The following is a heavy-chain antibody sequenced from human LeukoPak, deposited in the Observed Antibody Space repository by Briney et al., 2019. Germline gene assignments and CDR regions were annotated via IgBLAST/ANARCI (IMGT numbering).Heavy chain of an antibody. CDR3: ARELYYYDSSGYYLMG. J-gene: IGHJ4*02. V-gene: IGHV6-1*01. D-gene: IGHD3-22*01. CDR1: GDSVSSNSAA. Sequence: PSQTLSLTCALSGDSVSSNSAAWNWIRQSPSRGLEWLGRTYYRSKWYNDYAVSVKSRITFNPDTSKNQFSLQLNSVTPEDTAVYYCARELYYYDSSGYYLMGWGQGTLVTVSS. CDR2: TYYRSKWYN.